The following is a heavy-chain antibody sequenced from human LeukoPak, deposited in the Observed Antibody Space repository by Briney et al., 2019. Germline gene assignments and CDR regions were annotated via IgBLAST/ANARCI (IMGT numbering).Heavy chain of an antibody. D-gene: IGHD6-13*01. CDR3: ARGGKPGYSSSWYWFDP. Sequence: PSETLSLTCTVSGGSISSYYWSWIRQPPGKGPEWIGYIYYSGSTNYNPSLKSRVTISVDTSTNQFSLKLSSVTAADTAVYYCARGGKPGYSSSWYWFDPWGQGTLVTVSS. CDR1: GGSISSYY. CDR2: IYYSGST. V-gene: IGHV4-59*08. J-gene: IGHJ5*02.